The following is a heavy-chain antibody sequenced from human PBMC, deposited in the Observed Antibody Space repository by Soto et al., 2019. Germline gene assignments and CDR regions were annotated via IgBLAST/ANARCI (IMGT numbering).Heavy chain of an antibody. D-gene: IGHD6-19*01. Sequence: QVQLVESGGGVVQPGRSLRLSCAASGFTFSSYGMHWVRQAPGKGLEWVAVISYDGSNKYYADSVKGRFTISRDNSKNTLYLQMNSLRAEDTAVYYCAKTPDGGSGWYVSTLDDYYGMDVWGQGTTVTVSS. CDR3: AKTPDGGSGWYVSTLDDYYGMDV. CDR2: ISYDGSNK. J-gene: IGHJ6*02. CDR1: GFTFSSYG. V-gene: IGHV3-30*18.